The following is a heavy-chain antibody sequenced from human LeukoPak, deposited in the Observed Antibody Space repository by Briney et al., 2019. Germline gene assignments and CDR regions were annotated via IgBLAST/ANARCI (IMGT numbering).Heavy chain of an antibody. D-gene: IGHD1-26*01. J-gene: IGHJ4*02. V-gene: IGHV4-59*02. CDR2: IYYTET. Sequence: SETLSLTCTVSGGSVSNYYWSWIRQSPGKGLEWIGYIYYTETSYNPSLKSRVTISADTSKNQFSLKLSSVTAADTAVYYCARGAVLDYWGQGTLVTVSS. CDR1: GGSVSNYY. CDR3: ARGAVLDY.